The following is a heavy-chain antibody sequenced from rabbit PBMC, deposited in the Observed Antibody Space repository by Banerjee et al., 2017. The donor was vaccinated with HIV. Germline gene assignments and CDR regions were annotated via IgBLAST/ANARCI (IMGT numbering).Heavy chain of an antibody. Sequence: QQQLEESGGGLVKPGGTLTLTCTASGFDLSNYYFMSWVRQAPGSGLEWIGCISTGDDSTYYASWANGRFTISKTSSTTVTLQMTSLTAADTATYFCARDLHSSVGAWGQGTLVTVS. D-gene: IGHD4-1*01. CDR3: ARDLHSSVGA. CDR1: GFDLSNYYF. CDR2: ISTGDDST. J-gene: IGHJ2*01. V-gene: IGHV1S45*01.